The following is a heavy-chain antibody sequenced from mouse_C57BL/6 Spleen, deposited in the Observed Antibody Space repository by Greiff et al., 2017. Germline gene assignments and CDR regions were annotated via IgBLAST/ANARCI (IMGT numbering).Heavy chain of an antibody. CDR1: GYSITSGYY. V-gene: IGHV3-6*01. J-gene: IGHJ2*01. Sequence: ESGPGLVQPSQSLSLTCSVTGYSITSGYYWNWIRQFPGNKLEWMGYISYDGSNNYNPSLKNRISITRDTSKNQFFLKLNSVTTEDTATYYCARGGFITTVVAPYYFDYWGQGTTLTVSS. D-gene: IGHD1-1*01. CDR2: ISYDGSN. CDR3: ARGGFITTVVAPYYFDY.